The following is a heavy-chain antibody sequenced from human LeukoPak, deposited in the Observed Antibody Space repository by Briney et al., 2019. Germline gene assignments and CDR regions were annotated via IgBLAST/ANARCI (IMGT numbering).Heavy chain of an antibody. Sequence: GGSLRLSCAGSGFSFSGYWMTWVRQAPGKGLELVANIKHDGSDKYYVDSVKGRFSISKDNSKSYLYLQMNSLRAEDTAVYYCAREAVEGIVVAFDYWGQGTLVTVSS. CDR3: AREAVEGIVVAFDY. CDR1: GFSFSGYW. D-gene: IGHD3-22*01. V-gene: IGHV3-7*05. CDR2: IKHDGSDK. J-gene: IGHJ4*02.